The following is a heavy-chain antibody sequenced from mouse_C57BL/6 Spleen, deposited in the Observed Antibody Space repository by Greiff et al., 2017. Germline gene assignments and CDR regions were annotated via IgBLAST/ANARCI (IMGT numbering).Heavy chain of an antibody. Sequence: QVQLQQPGAELVKPGASVKMSCKASGYTFTSYWITWVKQRPGQGLAWIGDIYPGSGSTNYNEKFKGKATLTVDTSSSTAYMQLSSLTSEDSAVKYCARNYYGRKFFDYWGQGTTLTVSS. V-gene: IGHV1-55*01. CDR3: ARNYYGRKFFDY. CDR2: IYPGSGST. D-gene: IGHD1-1*01. J-gene: IGHJ2*01. CDR1: GYTFTSYW.